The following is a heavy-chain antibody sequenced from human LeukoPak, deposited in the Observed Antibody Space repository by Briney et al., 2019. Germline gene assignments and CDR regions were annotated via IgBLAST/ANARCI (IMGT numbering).Heavy chain of an antibody. CDR2: ISAYNGNT. J-gene: IGHJ4*02. V-gene: IGHV1-18*01. Sequence: ASVKVSCKASGYTFTSFGFTWVRQAPGQGLEWMGWISAYNGNTNYAQNLQGRVTMTTDTSTSTAYMELRSLRSDETAVYYCGRSRSPMIVVVTDFDYWGQGTLVTVSS. CDR1: GYTFTSFG. CDR3: GRSRSPMIVVVTDFDY. D-gene: IGHD3-22*01.